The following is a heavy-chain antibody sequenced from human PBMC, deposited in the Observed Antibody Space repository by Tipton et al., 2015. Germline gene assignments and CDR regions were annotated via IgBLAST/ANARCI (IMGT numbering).Heavy chain of an antibody. CDR2: ISAAAYGT. D-gene: IGHD2-21*02. Sequence: GSLRLSCAASGFTFRNYAMSWVRQAPGKGLEWVSAISAAAYGTYYADSVEGRFTISRDSAENTLYLEMNSLRVDDTAVYYCARGRPGDSYLGYWGQGTLVTVSS. J-gene: IGHJ4*02. V-gene: IGHV3-23*01. CDR3: ARGRPGDSYLGY. CDR1: GFTFRNYA.